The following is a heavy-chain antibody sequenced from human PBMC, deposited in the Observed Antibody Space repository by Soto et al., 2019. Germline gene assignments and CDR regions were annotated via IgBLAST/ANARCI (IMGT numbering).Heavy chain of an antibody. D-gene: IGHD4-17*01. CDR1: GFTFSSYG. CDR2: ISYDGSKK. V-gene: IGHV3-30*18. Sequence: QVQLVESGGGVVQPGRSLRLSCAASGFTFSSYGMHWVRQAPGKGLEWVAVISYDGSKKYYADSVKGRFTISRDNSKITLYLQMNSLRAEYTAVYYCAKDLPPLTLGDYLIDYWGQGTLVTVSS. CDR3: AKDLPPLTLGDYLIDY. J-gene: IGHJ4*02.